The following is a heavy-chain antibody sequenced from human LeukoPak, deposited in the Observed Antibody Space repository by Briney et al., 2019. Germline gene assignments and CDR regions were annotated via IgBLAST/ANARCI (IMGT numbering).Heavy chain of an antibody. CDR1: GYSFTNYG. J-gene: IGHJ5*02. CDR3: ARDYFNFLVVPNWFDP. D-gene: IGHD3-10*01. V-gene: IGHV1-18*01. CDR2: ISTDNGYT. Sequence: ASVKASCKASGYSFTNYGVSWVRQAPGQGLEWMGWISTDNGYTNYGQNLQGRLTMTTDTSTSTAYMELRSLKSDDTAVYYCARDYFNFLVVPNWFDPWGQGTLVTVSS.